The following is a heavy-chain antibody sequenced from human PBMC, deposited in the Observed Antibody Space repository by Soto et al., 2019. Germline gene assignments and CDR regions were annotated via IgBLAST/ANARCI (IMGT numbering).Heavy chain of an antibody. CDR1: GGTFSSYA. D-gene: IGHD4-17*01. Sequence: ASVKVSCKASGGTFSSYAISWVRQAPGQGLEWMGGIIPIFGTANYAQKFQGRVTITADESTSTAYMELSSLRVDDTARYFCARDCCTGVHYGSWGQGTLVTVSS. CDR3: ARDCCTGVHYGS. CDR2: IIPIFGTA. V-gene: IGHV1-69*13. J-gene: IGHJ4*02.